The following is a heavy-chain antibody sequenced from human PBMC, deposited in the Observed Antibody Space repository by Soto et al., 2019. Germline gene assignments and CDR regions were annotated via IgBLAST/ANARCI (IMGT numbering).Heavy chain of an antibody. J-gene: IGHJ4*02. D-gene: IGHD3-10*01. CDR3: ARDPSHGSGSYLDY. CDR2: ISVSGGSS. V-gene: IGHV3-23*01. CDR1: GFPFGDFA. Sequence: PGGSLRLSCAGSGFPFGDFAMSWVRQGPGKGLEWISDISVSGGSSDYADSVKGRFTISRDNSKNTLYLQMNGLRAEDTAVFYCARDPSHGSGSYLDYWGQGTLVTVSS.